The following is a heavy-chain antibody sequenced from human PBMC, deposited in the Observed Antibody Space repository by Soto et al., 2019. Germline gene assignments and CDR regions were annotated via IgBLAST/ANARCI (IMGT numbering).Heavy chain of an antibody. J-gene: IGHJ4*02. D-gene: IGHD1-1*01. V-gene: IGHV2-5*02. CDR3: AHRRRRGTDLDA. CDR1: GFSFSNSGMA. CDR2: IFWDNDT. Sequence: SAPTLVNPTQTPTLTCSFSGFSFSNSGMAVAWIRQPPGKALEWLGLIFWDNDTRYSPSLKTRLTITKDTSKDQVVLTLTNMDPVDTATYYCAHRRRRGTDLDAWGPGTLVTVS.